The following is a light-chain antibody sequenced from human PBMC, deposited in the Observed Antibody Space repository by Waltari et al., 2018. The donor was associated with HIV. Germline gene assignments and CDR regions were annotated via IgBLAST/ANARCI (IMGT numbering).Light chain of an antibody. CDR2: RNN. J-gene: IGLJ3*02. Sequence: QSVLTQPPSASGTPGQRVTMSCSGCSSNFGSNDVSGSQQLPGTAPKLLIYRNNQRPSGVPDRFSGSKSGTSASLAISGLRSEDEADYYCAAWDDSLSVWVFGGGTKLTVL. CDR3: AAWDDSLSVWV. V-gene: IGLV1-47*01. CDR1: SSNFGSND.